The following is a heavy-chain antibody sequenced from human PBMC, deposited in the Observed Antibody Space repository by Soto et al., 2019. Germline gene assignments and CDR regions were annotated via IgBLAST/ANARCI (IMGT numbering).Heavy chain of an antibody. D-gene: IGHD5-12*01. Sequence: EVQLLESGGGLVQPGGSLRLSFAPPGFIFSNYAMTWVRQAPGKGLEWVSGISGSGGSTDYADSVKGRFIVSRDNSKNTLYLQMNSLRAEDTAVYYCAKDRGYNGYDYDWFDPWGQGTLVTVSS. CDR2: ISGSGGST. J-gene: IGHJ5*02. CDR1: GFIFSNYA. V-gene: IGHV3-23*01. CDR3: AKDRGYNGYDYDWFDP.